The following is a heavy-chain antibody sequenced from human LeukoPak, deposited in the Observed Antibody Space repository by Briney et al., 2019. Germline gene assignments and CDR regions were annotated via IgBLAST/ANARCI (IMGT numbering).Heavy chain of an antibody. V-gene: IGHV4-34*01. CDR3: ARSYYYYMDV. CDR2: INHSGST. J-gene: IGHJ6*03. CDR1: GGSFSDYY. Sequence: PSETLSLTCAVYGGSFSDYYWSWIRQPPGKGLEWIGEINHSGSTNYNPSLKSRVTISLDKSKNQFSLKLSSVTAADTAVYYCARSYYYYMDVWGKGTTVTVSS.